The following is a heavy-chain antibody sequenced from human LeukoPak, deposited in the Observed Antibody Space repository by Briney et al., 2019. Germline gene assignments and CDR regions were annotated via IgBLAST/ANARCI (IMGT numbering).Heavy chain of an antibody. CDR3: ASEYSGYDPTAFDY. CDR1: GYTFTGYY. V-gene: IGHV1-2*02. Sequence: ASVKVSCKASGYTFTGYYMHRVRQAPGQGLEWMGWINPNSGGTNYAQKFQGRVTMTRDTSISTAYMELSRLRSDDTAVYYCASEYSGYDPTAFDYWGQGTLVTVSS. J-gene: IGHJ4*02. D-gene: IGHD5-12*01. CDR2: INPNSGGT.